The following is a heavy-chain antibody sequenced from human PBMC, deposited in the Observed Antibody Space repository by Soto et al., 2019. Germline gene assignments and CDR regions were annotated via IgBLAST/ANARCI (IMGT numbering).Heavy chain of an antibody. CDR2: IYHSGST. CDR3: ARALTGYGDYYGMDV. Sequence: QLQLQESGSGLVKPSQTLSLTCAVSGGSISSGGYSWSWIRQPPGKGLEWIGYIYHSGSTYYNPSLKSRVTISVDRSKNQFFLKLSSVTAADTAVYYCARALTGYGDYYGMDVWGQGTTVTVSS. J-gene: IGHJ6*02. CDR1: GGSISSGGYS. D-gene: IGHD4-17*01. V-gene: IGHV4-30-2*01.